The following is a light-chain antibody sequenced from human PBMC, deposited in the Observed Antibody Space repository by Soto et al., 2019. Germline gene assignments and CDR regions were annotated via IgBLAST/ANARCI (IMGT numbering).Light chain of an antibody. J-gene: IGKJ4*01. Sequence: EIVMTQSPATLSVSPWGRATLSCRASQSISGALAWYQQKPGQAPRLLIYGTSSRATGIPDRFSGGGSGTDFTLTISRLEPEDFAVYYCQQFSSYPLTFGGGTKVDIK. CDR2: GTS. CDR3: QQFSSYPLT. CDR1: QSISGA. V-gene: IGKV3-20*01.